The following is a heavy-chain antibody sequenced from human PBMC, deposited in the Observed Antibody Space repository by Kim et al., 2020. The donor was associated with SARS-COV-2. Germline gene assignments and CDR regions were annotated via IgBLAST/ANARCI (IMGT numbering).Heavy chain of an antibody. CDR1: GFTFSSYA. Sequence: GGSLRLSCAASGFTFSSYAMHWVRQAPGKGLEWVAVISYDGSNKYYADSVKGRFTISRDNSKNTLYLQMNSLRAEDTAVYYCARVLAAAGTLDYWGQGTLVTVSS. J-gene: IGHJ4*02. CDR3: ARVLAAAGTLDY. D-gene: IGHD6-13*01. V-gene: IGHV3-30-3*01. CDR2: ISYDGSNK.